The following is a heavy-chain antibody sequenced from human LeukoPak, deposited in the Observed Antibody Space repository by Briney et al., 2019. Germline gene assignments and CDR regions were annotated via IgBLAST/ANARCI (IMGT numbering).Heavy chain of an antibody. J-gene: IGHJ6*03. CDR3: AKDQWFGESSSRYYYYYYMDV. D-gene: IGHD3-10*01. V-gene: IGHV3-30*18. CDR2: ISYDGSNK. Sequence: GGSLRLSCAASGFTFSSYVMHWVRQAPGKGLEWVAVISYDGSNKYYADSVKGRFTISRDNSKNTLYLQMNSLRAEDTAVYYCAKDQWFGESSSRYYYYYYMDVWGKGTTVTVSS. CDR1: GFTFSSYV.